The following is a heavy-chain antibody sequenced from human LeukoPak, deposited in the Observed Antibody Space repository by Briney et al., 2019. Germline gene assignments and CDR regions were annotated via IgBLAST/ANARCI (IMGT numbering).Heavy chain of an antibody. CDR3: ARDMDTGPDLFDY. J-gene: IGHJ4*02. V-gene: IGHV1-2*02. D-gene: IGHD5-18*01. CDR1: GYTFTDYY. Sequence: ASVKVSCKASGYTFTDYYLHWVRQAPGQGLEWMGWINPNSGDTDYAQKFQGRVTMTRDTSISTAYMELSRLRYDDTAVYYCARDMDTGPDLFDYWGQGPLVTVSS. CDR2: INPNSGDT.